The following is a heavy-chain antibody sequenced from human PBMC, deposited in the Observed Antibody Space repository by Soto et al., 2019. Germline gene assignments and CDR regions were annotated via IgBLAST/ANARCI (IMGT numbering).Heavy chain of an antibody. V-gene: IGHV1-69*02. J-gene: IGHJ5*02. Sequence: ASVKVSCKASGGTFSSYTISWVRQAPGQGLEWMGRIIPILGIANYAQKFQGRVTITADKSTSTAYMELSSLRSEDTAVYYCATRPIRGYCSGGSCHPGGMEANWFDPWGQGTLVTVSS. CDR3: ATRPIRGYCSGGSCHPGGMEANWFDP. CDR2: IIPILGIA. CDR1: GGTFSSYT. D-gene: IGHD2-15*01.